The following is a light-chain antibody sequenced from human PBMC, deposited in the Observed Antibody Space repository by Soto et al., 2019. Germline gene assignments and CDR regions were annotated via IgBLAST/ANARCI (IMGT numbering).Light chain of an antibody. CDR2: LGF. CDR1: QSLLHSRGYNY. V-gene: IGKV2-28*01. CDR3: MQALRTPFT. J-gene: IGKJ3*01. Sequence: DIVMTQSPLSLPVTPGEPASISCRSSQSLLHSRGYNYLNWYLQKPGQSPQLLISLGFNRASGVSDRFSGSGSGTDFTLKIRRVEAEDVGVYYCMQALRTPFTFGPGTKVDL.